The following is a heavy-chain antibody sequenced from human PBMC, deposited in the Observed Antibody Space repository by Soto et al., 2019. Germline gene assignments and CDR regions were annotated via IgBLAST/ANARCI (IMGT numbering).Heavy chain of an antibody. D-gene: IGHD2-15*01. CDR3: EKLGDVYCSGRSCSAPWFDP. CDR1: GFTFSNYA. V-gene: IGHV3-23*01. CDR2: ISGSGDNT. J-gene: IGHJ5*02. Sequence: EVQLLESGGGLVQPGGSLRLSCAASGFTFSNYAMSWVRQAPGKGLEWVSAISGSGDNTYYPDSVKGRFTISRDNSEKTLYLQMNSLKVEVTVVYYCEKLGDVYCSGRSCSAPWFDPWGQGTLVTVSS.